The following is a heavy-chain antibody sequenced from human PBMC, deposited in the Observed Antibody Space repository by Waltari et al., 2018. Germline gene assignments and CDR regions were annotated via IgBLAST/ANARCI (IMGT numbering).Heavy chain of an antibody. D-gene: IGHD6-6*01. V-gene: IGHV1-8*03. CDR2: LSPHNGNS. J-gene: IGHJ6*03. Sequence: QVQLVQSGAEVKKPGASVKVSCRASGYSFTDFDINWVRQAPGQGLEWMGWLSPHNGNSGYAPQCHGRVAISGDTAITTAYMELSSLTSDDTAVYYCARTTAARRTHYYYMDVWGEGTTVTISS. CDR1: GYSFTDFD. CDR3: ARTTAARRTHYYYMDV.